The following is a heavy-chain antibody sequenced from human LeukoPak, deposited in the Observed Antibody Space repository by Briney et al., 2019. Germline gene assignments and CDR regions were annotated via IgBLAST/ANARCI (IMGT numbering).Heavy chain of an antibody. CDR1: GGSISSYY. Sequence: SETLSLTCTVSGGSISSYYWSWIRQPPGKGLEWIGYIYYSGSTNHNPSLKSRVTISVDTSKNQFSLKLSSVTAADTAVYYCARGDYGDYVFGYRGQGTLVTVSS. V-gene: IGHV4-59*01. CDR2: IYYSGST. CDR3: ARGDYGDYVFGY. D-gene: IGHD4-17*01. J-gene: IGHJ4*02.